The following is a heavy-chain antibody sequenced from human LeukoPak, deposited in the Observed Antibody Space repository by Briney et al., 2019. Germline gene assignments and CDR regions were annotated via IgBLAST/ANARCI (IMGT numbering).Heavy chain of an antibody. D-gene: IGHD2-15*01. V-gene: IGHV3-73*01. CDR3: TGGYLYPGNY. CDR1: GFSFSDSA. J-gene: IGHJ4*02. Sequence: GGSLRLSCAAPGFSFSDSAIHWVRQASGKGLEWVGRIRSKTNSYATAYAASVKGRFTVSRDDSKKTAYLQMNSLRTEDTAVYYCTGGYLYPGNYWGQGTLVTVSS. CDR2: IRSKTNSYAT.